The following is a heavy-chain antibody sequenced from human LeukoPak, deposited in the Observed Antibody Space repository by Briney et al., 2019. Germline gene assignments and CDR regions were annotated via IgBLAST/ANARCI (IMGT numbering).Heavy chain of an antibody. V-gene: IGHV3-7*01. CDR1: GFSFSNYY. Sequence: GGSLRLSCGTSGFSFSNYYMSWVRQGPGQGLEWVATIWPDGSEKKYMDSLRARFTNSSDNARYLLFLQMNSLSVEDTAVYFCARLHGFETTFDYWGQGTPVTVSS. CDR3: ARLHGFETTFDY. CDR2: IWPDGSEK. D-gene: IGHD4-17*01. J-gene: IGHJ4*02.